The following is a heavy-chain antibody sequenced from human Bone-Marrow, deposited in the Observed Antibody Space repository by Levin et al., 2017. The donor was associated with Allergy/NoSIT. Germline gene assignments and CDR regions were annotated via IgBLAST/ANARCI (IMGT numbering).Heavy chain of an antibody. CDR1: GFTFSDYY. CDR2: ISRSGTYT. V-gene: IGHV3-11*05. D-gene: IGHD3-16*01. J-gene: IGHJ3*02. CDR3: ARAAFSGDAFDI. Sequence: PGGSLRLSCAASGFTFSDYYMTWIRQAPGKGLEFVSYISRSGTYTNYADSVMGRFTISRDDAKSSLYLQMNSLRADDTAVYFCARAAFSGDAFDIWGQGTMVCVST.